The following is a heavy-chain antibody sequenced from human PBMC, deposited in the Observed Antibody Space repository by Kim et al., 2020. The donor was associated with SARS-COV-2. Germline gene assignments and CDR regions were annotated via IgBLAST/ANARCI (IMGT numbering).Heavy chain of an antibody. Sequence: GGSLRLSCAASGFTFSSYAMHWVRQAPGKGLEWVAVISYDGSNKYYVDSVKGRFTISRDNSKNTLYLQMNSLRAEDTAVYYCARNGYSSSWRGPYYFDYWGQGTLVTGSS. V-gene: IGHV3-30*04. J-gene: IGHJ4*02. CDR3: ARNGYSSSWRGPYYFDY. CDR1: GFTFSSYA. D-gene: IGHD6-13*01. CDR2: ISYDGSNK.